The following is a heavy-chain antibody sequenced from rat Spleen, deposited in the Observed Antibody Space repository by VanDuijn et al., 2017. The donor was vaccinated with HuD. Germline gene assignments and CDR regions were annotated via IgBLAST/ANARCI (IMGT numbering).Heavy chain of an antibody. J-gene: IGHJ1*01. CDR1: GFTFSSFA. V-gene: IGHV5-25*01. D-gene: IGHD1-11*01. CDR3: AKDRYNYWYFDF. CDR2: ITSGGSNT. Sequence: EVQLVESGGGLVQPGRSLKLSCAASGFTFSSFAMAWVRQAPKKGLEWVATITSGGSNTYYPDSVKGRFTISRDNVKSTLYLQMDSLRSEDTATYYCAKDRYNYWYFDFWGPGTMVTVSS.